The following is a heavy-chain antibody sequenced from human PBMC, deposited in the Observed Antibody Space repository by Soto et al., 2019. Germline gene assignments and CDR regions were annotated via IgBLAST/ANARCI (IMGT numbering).Heavy chain of an antibody. Sequence: GASVKVSCKASGLTFTSSAVQWVRQARGQRLEWIGWIVVGSGNTNYAQKFQERVTITRDNSQNTLYLQVNSLRAEDTAVYYCAKAHLGAMAPFDSWGQGTLVTVSS. J-gene: IGHJ4*02. D-gene: IGHD2-8*01. V-gene: IGHV1-58*01. CDR2: IVVGSGNT. CDR3: AKAHLGAMAPFDS. CDR1: GLTFTSSA.